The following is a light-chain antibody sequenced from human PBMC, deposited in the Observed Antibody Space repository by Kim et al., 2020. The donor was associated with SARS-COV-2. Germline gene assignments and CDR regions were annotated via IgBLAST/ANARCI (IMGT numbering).Light chain of an antibody. CDR1: GTKIGASYA. CDR3: QSYDTRVDSRV. V-gene: IGLV1-40*01. CDR2: AET. J-gene: IGLJ3*02. Sequence: VTICCTCSGTKIGASYAVRWYHHHPQTPPKLPIFAETNRPSGVPARFSASKSGIAVFLAISGLQAEDEGTYYCQSYDTRVDSRVFGRGTQLTVL.